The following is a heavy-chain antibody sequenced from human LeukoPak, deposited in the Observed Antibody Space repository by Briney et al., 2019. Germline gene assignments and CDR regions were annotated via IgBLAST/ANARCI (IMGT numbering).Heavy chain of an antibody. V-gene: IGHV1-8*01. CDR3: ASNPPNTGDFYY. CDR1: GYTFTNLD. J-gene: IGHJ4*02. CDR2: MSPNSGDT. D-gene: IGHD1-1*01. Sequence: ASVNVSCTTSGYTFTNLDINWLRQAPGQGLEWMGWMSPNSGDTGYAQKFQGRVSMTRDIFKSTAYMELSSLRSEDTVIYYCASNPPNTGDFYYWGLGTLVTVSS.